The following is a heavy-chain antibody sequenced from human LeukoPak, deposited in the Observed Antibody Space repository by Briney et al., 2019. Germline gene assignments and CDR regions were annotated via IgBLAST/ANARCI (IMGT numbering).Heavy chain of an antibody. J-gene: IGHJ4*02. V-gene: IGHV3-48*01. D-gene: IGHD3-10*01. CDR1: GFTFSSYS. CDR2: ISSSSSTI. Sequence: PGGSLRLSWAASGFTFSSYSMNWVRQAPGKGLEWVSYISSSSSTIYYADSVKGRFTISRDNANNSLYLQMNSLRAEDTAVYYCARGGLSPLWFGDHIPYRFDYWGQGTLVTVSS. CDR3: ARGGLSPLWFGDHIPYRFDY.